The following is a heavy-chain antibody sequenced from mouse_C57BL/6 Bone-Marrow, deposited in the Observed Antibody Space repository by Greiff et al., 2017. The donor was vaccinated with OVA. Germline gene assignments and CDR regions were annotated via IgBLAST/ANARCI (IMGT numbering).Heavy chain of an antibody. CDR2: ISNLAYSI. J-gene: IGHJ4*01. Sequence: EVMLVESGGGLVQPGGSLKLSCAASGFTFSDYGMAWVRQAPRKGPEWVAFISNLAYSIYYADTVTGRFTISRENAKNTLYLEMSSLRSEDTAMYYCARYWNAMDYWGQGTSVTVSS. CDR1: GFTFSDYG. D-gene: IGHD4-1*01. CDR3: ARYWNAMDY. V-gene: IGHV5-15*04.